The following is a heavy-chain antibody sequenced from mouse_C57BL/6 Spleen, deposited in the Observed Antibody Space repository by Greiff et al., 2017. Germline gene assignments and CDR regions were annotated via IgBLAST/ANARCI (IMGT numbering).Heavy chain of an antibody. J-gene: IGHJ4*01. CDR3: TKGNPGYAMDY. CDR2: ISSGGDYI. Sequence: EVMLVESGEGLVKPGGSLKLSCAASGFTFSSYAMSWVRQTPEKRLEWVAYISSGGDYIYYADTVKGRFTISIDNARNTLYLQMSSLKSEDTAMYYCTKGNPGYAMDYWGQGTSVTVSS. V-gene: IGHV5-9-1*02. D-gene: IGHD6-1*01. CDR1: GFTFSSYA.